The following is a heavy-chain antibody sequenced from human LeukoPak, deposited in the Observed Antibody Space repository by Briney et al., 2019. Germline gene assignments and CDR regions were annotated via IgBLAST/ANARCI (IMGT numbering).Heavy chain of an antibody. V-gene: IGHV1-69*10. CDR1: GGTFSSYA. CDR2: IIPILGIA. CDR3: ARVGGSGPDYYNMDV. Sequence: GASVTVSCKASGGTFSSYAISWVRQAPGQGLEWMGRIIPILGIANYAQKFQGRVTITADKSTSTAYMELSSLRSEDTAVYYCARVGGSGPDYYNMDVWGQGTTVTVSS. D-gene: IGHD3-10*01. J-gene: IGHJ6*02.